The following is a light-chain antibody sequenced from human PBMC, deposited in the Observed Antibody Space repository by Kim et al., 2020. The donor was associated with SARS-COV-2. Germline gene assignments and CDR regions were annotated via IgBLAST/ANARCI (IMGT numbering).Light chain of an antibody. V-gene: IGKV3-15*01. CDR3: QQYNNWPPWT. CDR2: GAS. CDR1: RSVSSY. Sequence: SPEGKATLSCKASRSVSSYLAWYEQKPGQATRLLIYGASTRATRIAARFSGSGSGREYTLTVSSLQSGDLAVYYCQQYNNWPPWTFGQGAKVDSK. J-gene: IGKJ1*01.